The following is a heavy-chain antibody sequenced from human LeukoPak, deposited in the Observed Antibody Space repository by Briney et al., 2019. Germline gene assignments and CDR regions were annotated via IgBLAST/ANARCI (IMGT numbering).Heavy chain of an antibody. CDR3: AREGVVVPAAMNGFDP. V-gene: IGHV4-30-4*01. Sequence: PSETLSLTCTVSGGSIGSGDYYWSWIRQPPGKGLEWIGYIYYSGSTYYNPSLKSRVTISVDTSKNQFSLKLSSVTAADTAVYYCAREGVVVPAAMNGFDPWGQGTLVTVSS. CDR2: IYYSGST. D-gene: IGHD2-2*01. CDR1: GGSIGSGDYY. J-gene: IGHJ5*02.